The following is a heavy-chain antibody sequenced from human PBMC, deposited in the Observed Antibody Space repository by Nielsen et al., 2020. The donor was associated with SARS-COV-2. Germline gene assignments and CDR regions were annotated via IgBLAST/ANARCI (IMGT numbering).Heavy chain of an antibody. CDR1: GFTFSSYG. V-gene: IGHV3-33*01. CDR2: IWYDGSNK. J-gene: IGHJ4*02. D-gene: IGHD2/OR15-2a*01. Sequence: GESLKISCAASGFTFSSYGMHWVRQAPGKGLEWVAVIWYDGSNKYYADSVKGRFTISRDNSKNTLYLQMNSLRAEDTAVYYCARDLLYGQDYFDCWGQGTLVTVSS. CDR3: ARDLLYGQDYFDC.